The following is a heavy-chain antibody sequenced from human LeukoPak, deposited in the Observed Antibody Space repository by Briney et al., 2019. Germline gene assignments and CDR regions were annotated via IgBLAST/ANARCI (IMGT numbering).Heavy chain of an antibody. CDR1: GFTFSSHA. D-gene: IGHD3-22*01. CDR3: ANHARDYYDCSGYYLGY. Sequence: GGSLRLSCAASGFTFSSHAMTWVRQAPGKGLEWVAAIIGSGDSTYYADSVKGRFTISRDNSKNTLYLQMNTLRAEDTGLCYCANHARDYYDCSGYYLGYWGQGTLVTVSS. J-gene: IGHJ4*02. V-gene: IGHV3-23*01. CDR2: IIGSGDST.